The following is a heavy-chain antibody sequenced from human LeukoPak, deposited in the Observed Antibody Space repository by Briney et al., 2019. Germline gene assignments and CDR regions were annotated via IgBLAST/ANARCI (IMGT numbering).Heavy chain of an antibody. V-gene: IGHV3-30*03. CDR1: RFSFSDYD. D-gene: IGHD6-19*01. Sequence: PGGSLRLSCRASRFSFSDYDMHWVRQAPGKGLEWVAVISHDGSRKYYGDSVKGRFTISRDNSETTLFLQMNSLRSDDTSVYYCARGTLIAVAVDYWGQGTLVTVSS. CDR2: ISHDGSRK. CDR3: ARGTLIAVAVDY. J-gene: IGHJ4*02.